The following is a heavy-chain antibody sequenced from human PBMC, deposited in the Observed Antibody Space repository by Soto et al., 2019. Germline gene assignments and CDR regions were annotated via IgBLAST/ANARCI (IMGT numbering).Heavy chain of an antibody. CDR3: ASLRFSYDFWSGYSYGMDV. CDR1: GYTFTGYY. CDR2: INPNSGGT. D-gene: IGHD3-3*01. J-gene: IGHJ6*02. Sequence: ASVKVSCKASGYTFTGYYMHWVRQAPGQGLEWMGWINPNSGGTNYAQKFQGRVTMTRDTSISTAYMELSRLRSDDTAVYYCASLRFSYDFWSGYSYGMDVWGHGPTVTVSS. V-gene: IGHV1-2*02.